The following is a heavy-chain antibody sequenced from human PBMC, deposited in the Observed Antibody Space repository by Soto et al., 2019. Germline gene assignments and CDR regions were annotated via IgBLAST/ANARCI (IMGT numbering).Heavy chain of an antibody. J-gene: IGHJ6*02. V-gene: IGHV3-33*01. CDR1: GFTFSSYG. CDR3: ARPGYDFWSGQKPDSYYYYGMDV. Sequence: PGGSLRLSCAASGFTFSSYGMHWVRQAPGKGLEWVAVIWYDGSNKYYADSVKGRFTISRDKSISTAYLQWGSLKASDTAMYYCARPGYDFWSGQKPDSYYYYGMDVWGQGTTVTVSS. CDR2: IWYDGSNK. D-gene: IGHD3-3*01.